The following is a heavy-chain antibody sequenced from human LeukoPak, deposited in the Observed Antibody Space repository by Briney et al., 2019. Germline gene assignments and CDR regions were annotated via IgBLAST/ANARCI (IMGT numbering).Heavy chain of an antibody. D-gene: IGHD3-22*01. CDR3: ASVPYYYDSSGKKGFDY. J-gene: IGHJ4*02. Sequence: SGTLSLTCAVSGGSISSSNWWSWVRQPPGKGLEWSGEIYHSGSTNYNPSLKSRVTISVDKSKNQFSLELSSVTAADTAVYYCASVPYYYDSSGKKGFDYWGQGTLVTVSS. V-gene: IGHV4-4*02. CDR2: IYHSGST. CDR1: GGSISSSNW.